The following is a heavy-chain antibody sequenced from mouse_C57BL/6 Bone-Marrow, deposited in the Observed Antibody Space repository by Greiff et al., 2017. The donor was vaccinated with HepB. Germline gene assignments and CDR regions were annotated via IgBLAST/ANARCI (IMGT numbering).Heavy chain of an antibody. CDR3: ARGHLLWFFDV. V-gene: IGHV14-4*01. Sequence: VHVKQSGAELVRPGASVKLSCTASGFNIKDDYMHWVKQRPEQGLEWIGWIDPENGDTEYASKFQGKATITADTSSNTAYLQLSSLTSEDTAVYYCARGHLLWFFDVWGTGTTVTVSS. CDR1: GFNIKDDY. D-gene: IGHD2-1*01. J-gene: IGHJ1*03. CDR2: IDPENGDT.